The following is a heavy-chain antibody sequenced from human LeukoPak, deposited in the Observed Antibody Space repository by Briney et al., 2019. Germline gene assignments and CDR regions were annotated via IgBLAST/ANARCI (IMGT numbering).Heavy chain of an antibody. V-gene: IGHV1-69*04. CDR3: ARVGPRDDYDY. D-gene: IGHD5-24*01. Sequence: ASVKVSCKASGGTFSSYAISWVRQAPGQGLEWMGRIIPILGIANYAQKFQGRVTITADKSTSTAYMELSSLRSEDTAVYYCARVGPRDDYDYWGQGTLVTVSS. J-gene: IGHJ4*02. CDR1: GGTFSSYA. CDR2: IIPILGIA.